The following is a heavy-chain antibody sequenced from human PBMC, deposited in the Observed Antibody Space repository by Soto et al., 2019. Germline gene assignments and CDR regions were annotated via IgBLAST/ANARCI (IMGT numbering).Heavy chain of an antibody. V-gene: IGHV1-69*13. J-gene: IGHJ3*02. D-gene: IGHD2-15*01. CDR3: ARAWLVAATVYVFDI. CDR1: GGTFSSYA. CDR2: IIPIFGTA. Sequence: SVKVSCKASGGTFSSYAISWVRQAPGQGLEWMGGIIPIFGTANYAQKFQGRVTITADESTSTAYMELSSLRSEDTAVYYCARAWLVAATVYVFDIWGQGTMVTVSS.